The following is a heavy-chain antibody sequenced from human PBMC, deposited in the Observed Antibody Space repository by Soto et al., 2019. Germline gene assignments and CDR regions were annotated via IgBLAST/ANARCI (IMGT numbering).Heavy chain of an antibody. CDR1: GFILSDCA. D-gene: IGHD2-15*01. V-gene: IGHV3-48*01. CDR3: AAREPPLSGGLS. J-gene: IGHJ4*02. CDR2: ISSSSSVI. Sequence: GGSLRLSCATSGFILSDCAMNWVRQAPGKGLEWVSYISSSSSVIDYADSVKGRFTVSRDNARNSLYLQMNSLRSEDTAVYYCAAREPPLSGGLSWGQGTLVTVSS.